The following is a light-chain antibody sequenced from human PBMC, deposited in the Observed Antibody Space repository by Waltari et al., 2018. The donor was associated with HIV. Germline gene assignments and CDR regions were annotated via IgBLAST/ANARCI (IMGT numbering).Light chain of an antibody. J-gene: IGKJ3*01. V-gene: IGKV3-20*01. CDR1: QSISYNY. CDR3: KQYASSSFT. Sequence: VLTQAPGILSLSLGETAILSCRASQSISYNYLAWYQQKSGQAPRLLLYGVSTRATGIPDRFSGSGSGTDFTLTISGLEPEDFAVYYCKQYASSSFTFGPGTKVEIK. CDR2: GVS.